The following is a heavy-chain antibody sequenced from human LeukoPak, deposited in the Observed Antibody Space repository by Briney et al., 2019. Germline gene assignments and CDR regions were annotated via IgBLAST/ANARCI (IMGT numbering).Heavy chain of an antibody. CDR2: ISGSGGST. CDR1: GFTFSSYA. V-gene: IGHV3-23*01. D-gene: IGHD2-2*01. Sequence: PGGSLRLSCAASGFTFSSYAMSWVRQAPGKGLEWVSAISGSGGSTYYADSVKGRFTISRDNSKNTLYLQMNSLRAEDTAVYYCATGEVDQLLYTRGYWGQGTLVTVSS. CDR3: ATGEVDQLLYTRGY. J-gene: IGHJ4*02.